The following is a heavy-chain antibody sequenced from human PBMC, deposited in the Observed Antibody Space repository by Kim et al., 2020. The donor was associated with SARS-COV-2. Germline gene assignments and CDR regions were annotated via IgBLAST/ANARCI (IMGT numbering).Heavy chain of an antibody. V-gene: IGHV4-31*03. Sequence: SETLSLTCTVSGGSISSGGYYWSWIRQHPGKGLEWIGYIYYSGSTYYNPSLKSRVTISVDTSKNQFSLKLSSVTAADTAVYYCARDLAGTTVTAAGYNWFDPWGQGTLVTVSS. J-gene: IGHJ5*02. D-gene: IGHD4-17*01. CDR2: IYYSGST. CDR3: ARDLAGTTVTAAGYNWFDP. CDR1: GGSISSGGYY.